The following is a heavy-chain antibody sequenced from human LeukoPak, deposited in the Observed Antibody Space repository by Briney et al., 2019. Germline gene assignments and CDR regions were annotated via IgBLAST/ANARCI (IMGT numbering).Heavy chain of an antibody. V-gene: IGHV3-30*04. J-gene: IGHJ4*02. Sequence: GGSLRLSCAASGFTFSSYAMHWVRQAPGKGLEWVAVISYDGSNKYYADSVKGRFTISRDNSKNTLYLEMNSLRAEDTAVYYCAKDIGSYYDYWGQGILATVSS. CDR1: GFTFSSYA. CDR3: AKDIGSYYDY. D-gene: IGHD3-10*01. CDR2: ISYDGSNK.